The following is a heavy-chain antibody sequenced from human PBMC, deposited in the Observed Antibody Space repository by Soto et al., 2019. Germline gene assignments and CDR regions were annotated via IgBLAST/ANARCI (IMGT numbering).Heavy chain of an antibody. Sequence: QVQLVQSGAEVKKPGSSVKVSCKASGGTFSSYAISWVRQAPELGLEWMGGIIPIFGTANYAQKFQGRVTITADESTSTAYMELSSLRSEDTAVYYCARDHGGSSPLYNWFDPWGPGTLVTVSS. D-gene: IGHD6-6*01. CDR1: GGTFSSYA. CDR3: ARDHGGSSPLYNWFDP. J-gene: IGHJ5*02. CDR2: IIPIFGTA. V-gene: IGHV1-69*12.